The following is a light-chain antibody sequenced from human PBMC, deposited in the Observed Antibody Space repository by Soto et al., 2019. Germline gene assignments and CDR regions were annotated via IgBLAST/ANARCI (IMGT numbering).Light chain of an antibody. CDR2: YAS. V-gene: IGKV3-15*01. CDR3: QHYSNWPPT. J-gene: IGKJ3*01. CDR1: QTVNSN. Sequence: EVVMTQSPATLSVSPGERVTLSCRASQTVNSNLAWYQQRPGQAPSLLISYASTRATGSPARFSGSGSGTEFALTISSLQSEDSGVYYCQHYSNWPPTFGPGTKVEIK.